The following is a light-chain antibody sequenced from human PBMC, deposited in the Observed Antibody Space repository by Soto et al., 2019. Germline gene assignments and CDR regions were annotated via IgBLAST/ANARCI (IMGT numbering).Light chain of an antibody. V-gene: IGLV2-23*01. CDR3: CSCVSGSPFDVL. CDR2: EST. Sequence: QSVLTQPASVSGSPGQSITISCTGTGSALVNYNLVSWYQQPPGQAPRLVIYESTKRPSGVSDRFSASKSGNTASLTISGLQAEAEADYYCCSCVSGSPFDVLFGGGTKLTVL. J-gene: IGLJ3*02. CDR1: GSALVNYNL.